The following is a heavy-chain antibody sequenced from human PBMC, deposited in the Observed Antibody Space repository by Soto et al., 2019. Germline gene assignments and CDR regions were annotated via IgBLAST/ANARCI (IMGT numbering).Heavy chain of an antibody. D-gene: IGHD1-1*01. V-gene: IGHV1-8*01. CDR2: INANSEKS. CDR1: GSSFSTYD. J-gene: IGHJ3*02. CDR3: ARNPVNKCGNAFEM. Sequence: QGQLVQSGAEVRKPGASVKVSCQSSGSSFSTYDLNWVRQAAGQGLEWMGWINANSEKSGSEDKFLGRVTMTWNTSIGTAYLELSRLRSEDTAVYFCARNPVNKCGNAFEMWGQGTTVIVSP.